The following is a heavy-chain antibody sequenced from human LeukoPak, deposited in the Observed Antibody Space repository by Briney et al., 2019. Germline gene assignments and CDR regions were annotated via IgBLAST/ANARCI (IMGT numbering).Heavy chain of an antibody. CDR3: AQEPAYDILTGYGETFRGFDY. CDR1: GYTLTELS. CDR2: FDPEDGST. Sequence: ASVEVSCKVSGYTLTELSMHWVRQAPGKGLEWIGGFDPEDGSTIYAQKFQGRVTMTEDTSTDTAYMELSSLRSEDTAVYYCAQEPAYDILTGYGETFRGFDYWGQGTLVTVSS. D-gene: IGHD3-9*01. V-gene: IGHV1-24*01. J-gene: IGHJ4*02.